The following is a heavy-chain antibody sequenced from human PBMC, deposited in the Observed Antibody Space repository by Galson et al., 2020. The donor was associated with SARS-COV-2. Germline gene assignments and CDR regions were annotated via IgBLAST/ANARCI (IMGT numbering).Heavy chain of an antibody. CDR2: ISAYNGNT. CDR3: ARAGITGTVYYYYYYMDV. D-gene: IGHD1-20*01. J-gene: IGHJ6*03. V-gene: IGHV1-18*01. CDR1: GYTFTSYG. Sequence: ASVKVSCKASGYTFTSYGISWVRQAPGQGLEWMGWISAYNGNTNYAQKLQGRVTMTTDTSTSTAYMGLRSLRSDDTAVYYCARAGITGTVYYYYYYMDVWGKGTTVTVSS.